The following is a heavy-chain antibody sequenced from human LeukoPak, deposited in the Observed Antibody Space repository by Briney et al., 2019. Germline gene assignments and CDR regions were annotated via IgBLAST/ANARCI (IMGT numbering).Heavy chain of an antibody. D-gene: IGHD3-10*01. J-gene: IGHJ4*02. CDR2: ISGSGGST. Sequence: PGGSLRLSCAASGFTFSSYAMSWVRQAPGKGLEWVSAISGSGGSTYYADSVKGRFTISRDNSKNTLYLQMNSLRAEDTAVYYCAKVHHMVRGVGWGPNDYWGQGTLVTVSS. V-gene: IGHV3-23*01. CDR3: AKVHHMVRGVGWGPNDY. CDR1: GFTFSSYA.